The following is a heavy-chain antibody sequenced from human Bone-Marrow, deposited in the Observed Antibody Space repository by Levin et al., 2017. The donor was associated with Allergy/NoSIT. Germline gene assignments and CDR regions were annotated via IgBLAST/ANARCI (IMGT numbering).Heavy chain of an antibody. CDR3: ARSVAGEFDY. Sequence: SETLSLTCTVSGGSISGYYWSXXXXXPGKGLEWVGHIFYSGSTNYNPSLKSRVTISINTSKNQFSLNLTSVTAADTAFYYCARSVAGEFDYWGQGTLVTVSS. CDR2: IFYSGST. J-gene: IGHJ4*02. V-gene: IGHV4-59*01. D-gene: IGHD3-10*01. CDR1: GGSISGYY.